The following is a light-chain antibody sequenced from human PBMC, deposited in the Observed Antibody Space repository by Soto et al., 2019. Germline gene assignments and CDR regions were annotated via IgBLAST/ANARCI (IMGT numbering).Light chain of an antibody. Sequence: DVQMTQSPSSLSASVGDRVTITCRASQNIKNYLSWYQQRPGKAPRVVIFAANLLQSGVSSTFSGHGAGTEFTLTISSLHPDDFATYYWLQSHSTPLSFGQGTRL. V-gene: IGKV1-39*01. J-gene: IGKJ5*01. CDR3: LQSHSTPLS. CDR2: AAN. CDR1: QNIKNY.